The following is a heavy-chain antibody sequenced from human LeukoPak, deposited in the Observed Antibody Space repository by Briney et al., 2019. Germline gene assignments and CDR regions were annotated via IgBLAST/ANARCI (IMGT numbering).Heavy chain of an antibody. Sequence: PGGSLRLSCAASGFAVSSNFMSWVRQAPGPGLELVSVFFTGGGTYYADSVKCRFTSSRDNSRNTLYLQMNSLRAEDTAVYYCARPLTGGSVAGTDYYYVMDVWGQGTTVTVSS. V-gene: IGHV3-53*01. CDR1: GFAVSSNF. D-gene: IGHD6-19*01. CDR3: ARPLTGGSVAGTDYYYVMDV. J-gene: IGHJ6*02. CDR2: FFTGGGT.